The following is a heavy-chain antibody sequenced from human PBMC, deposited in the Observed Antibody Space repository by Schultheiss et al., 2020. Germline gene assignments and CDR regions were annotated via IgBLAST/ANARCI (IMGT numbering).Heavy chain of an antibody. D-gene: IGHD6-13*01. CDR2: ISGSGGST. CDR3: AKLEQQANAIDY. V-gene: IGHV3-23*01. J-gene: IGHJ4*02. Sequence: GGSLRLSCAVSGFTFSSYAMSWVRQAPGKGLEWVSGISGSGGSTYYADSVKGRFTISTDNSKNTLYLEMNSLRGDDTALYYCAKLEQQANAIDYWGQGTLVTVSS. CDR1: GFTFSSYA.